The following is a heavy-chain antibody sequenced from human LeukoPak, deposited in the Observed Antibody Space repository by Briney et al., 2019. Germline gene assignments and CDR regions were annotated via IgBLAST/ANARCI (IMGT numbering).Heavy chain of an antibody. D-gene: IGHD5-12*01. CDR2: ISGSGGST. J-gene: IGHJ6*03. CDR1: GFTFISYA. V-gene: IGHV3-23*01. CDR3: AKDLVASLAYMDV. Sequence: GGSLRLSCAASGFTFISYAMSWVRQAPGKGLEWVSAISGSGGSTYYADSVKGRFTISRDNSKNTLYLQMNSLRAEDTAVYYCAKDLVASLAYMDVWGKGTTVTVSS.